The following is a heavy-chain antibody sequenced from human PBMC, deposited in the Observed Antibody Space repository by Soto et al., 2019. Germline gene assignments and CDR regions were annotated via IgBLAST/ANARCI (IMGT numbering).Heavy chain of an antibody. CDR3: ARRARPDFYYMDV. CDR1: GFTLGGYA. D-gene: IGHD6-6*01. CDR2: ISTNGVGT. J-gene: IGHJ6*03. Sequence: EVQLVESGGGLAQPGGSLRLSCAASGFTLGGYAMDWVRQAPGKGLEYVSGISTNGVGTYYANSVQGRFTISRDNSKNTVYLQMGSLRPEDMAVYYCARRARPDFYYMDVWGKGTTVTVSS. V-gene: IGHV3-64*01.